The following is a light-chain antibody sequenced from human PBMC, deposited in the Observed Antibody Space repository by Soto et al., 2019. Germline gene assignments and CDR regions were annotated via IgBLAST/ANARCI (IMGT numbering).Light chain of an antibody. Sequence: DIVMTQSPDSLAVSLGERATINCKSSQSVLYSSNNKNYLAWYQQKPGQAPRLLIYGASTRATGIPARFSGSGSGTEFTLTISSLQSEDFAVYYCQQHNNWLTFGGGTKVDIK. V-gene: IGKV4-1*01. CDR2: GAS. CDR1: QSVLYSSNNKNY. CDR3: QQHNNWLT. J-gene: IGKJ4*01.